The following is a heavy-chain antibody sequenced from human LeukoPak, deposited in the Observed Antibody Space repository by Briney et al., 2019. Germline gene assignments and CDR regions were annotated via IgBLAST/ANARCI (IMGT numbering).Heavy chain of an antibody. J-gene: IGHJ4*02. Sequence: PSETLSLTCAVYGGSFSGYYWSWIRQPPGKGLEWIGEINHSGSTNYNPSLKSRVTISVDTSKNQFSLKLSSVTAADTAVCYCARAPHPLTGEFDYWGQGTLVTVSS. CDR2: INHSGST. V-gene: IGHV4-34*01. CDR1: GGSFSGYY. D-gene: IGHD3-16*01. CDR3: ARAPHPLTGEFDY.